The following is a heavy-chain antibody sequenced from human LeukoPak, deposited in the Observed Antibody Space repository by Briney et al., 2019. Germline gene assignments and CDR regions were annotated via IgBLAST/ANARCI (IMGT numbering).Heavy chain of an antibody. V-gene: IGHV3-23*01. CDR2: ISGSGGST. J-gene: IGHJ4*02. CDR1: GFTFSSYA. Sequence: PGGSLRLSCAASGFTFSSYAMSWVRQAPGKGLEWVSAISGSGGSTYYADSVKGRFTISRDNSKNTLYLQMNSLRAEDTAVYYCAKKVTWRVRGYSYGYFDYWGQGTLVTVSS. CDR3: AKKVTWRVRGYSYGYFDY. D-gene: IGHD5-18*01.